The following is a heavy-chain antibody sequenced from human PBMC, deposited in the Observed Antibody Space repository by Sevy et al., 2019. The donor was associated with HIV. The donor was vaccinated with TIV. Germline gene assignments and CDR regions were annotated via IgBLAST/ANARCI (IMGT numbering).Heavy chain of an antibody. D-gene: IGHD2-2*02. J-gene: IGHJ5*02. CDR3: ARERRDGYCSSASCYNVDNWFDP. CDR1: GGSISSYY. Sequence: SETLSLTCTVSGGSISSYYWSWIRQPPGKGLEWIGYIYYSGSTNYNPSLKSRVTISVDTSKNQFSLKLSSVTAADTAVYYCARERRDGYCSSASCYNVDNWFDPWGQGTLVTVSS. V-gene: IGHV4-59*01. CDR2: IYYSGST.